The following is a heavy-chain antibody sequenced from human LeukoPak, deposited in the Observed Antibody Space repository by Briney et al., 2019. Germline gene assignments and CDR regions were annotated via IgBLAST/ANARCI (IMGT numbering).Heavy chain of an antibody. J-gene: IGHJ4*02. CDR2: ISGSGATT. V-gene: IGHV3-23*01. Sequence: PGGSLRLSCAASGFTFSSYAMGWVRQAPGKGLEWVSTISGSGATTYYADSVKGRFSISRDNSKNTVYLQMNSLRAEDTAVYYCAKTYSSSWYFDNWGQGTLVTVSS. CDR3: AKTYSSSWYFDN. D-gene: IGHD6-13*01. CDR1: GFTFSSYA.